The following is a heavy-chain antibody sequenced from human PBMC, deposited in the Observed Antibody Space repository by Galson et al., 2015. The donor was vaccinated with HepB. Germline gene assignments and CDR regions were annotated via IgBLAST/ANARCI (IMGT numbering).Heavy chain of an antibody. D-gene: IGHD2-15*01. CDR2: ISSSGSTI. Sequence: SLRLSCAASGFTFSSYGMHWVRQAPGKGLEWVSYISSSGSTIYYADSVKGRFTISRDNAKNSLYLQMNSLRAEDTAVYYCARGRRKDIVVVVAATPGAFDIWGQGTMVTVSS. CDR1: GFTFSSYG. J-gene: IGHJ3*02. CDR3: ARGRRKDIVVVVAATPGAFDI. V-gene: IGHV3-48*04.